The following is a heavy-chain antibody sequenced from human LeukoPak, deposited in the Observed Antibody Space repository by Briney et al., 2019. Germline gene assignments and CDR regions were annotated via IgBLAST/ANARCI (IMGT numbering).Heavy chain of an antibody. V-gene: IGHV3-21*01. CDR1: GFTFSSST. D-gene: IGHD3-10*01. J-gene: IGHJ5*02. CDR3: ARDRARLDSGFDP. CDR2: ISSSSSYI. Sequence: GGSLRLSCVASGFTFSSSTMNWVRQAPGKGLEWVSSISSSSSYIYYADSVKGRFTISRDNAKNSLYLQMNSLRAEDTAVYYCARDRARLDSGFDPWGQGTLVTVSS.